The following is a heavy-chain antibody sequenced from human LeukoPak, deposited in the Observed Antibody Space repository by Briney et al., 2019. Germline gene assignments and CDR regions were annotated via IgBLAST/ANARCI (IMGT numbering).Heavy chain of an antibody. J-gene: IGHJ5*02. CDR3: ARGGALPRGFDP. D-gene: IGHD3-16*01. CDR1: GGSLSSDH. V-gene: IGHV4-59*01. CDR2: VYYNVRT. Sequence: SETLSLTCTVSGGSLSSDHWSWIRQPPGKGLEWIGYVYYNVRTNYNPSLKSRVTISGDTSKNQFSLKLSSVTAADTAVYYCARGGALPRGFDPWGQGTLVTVSS.